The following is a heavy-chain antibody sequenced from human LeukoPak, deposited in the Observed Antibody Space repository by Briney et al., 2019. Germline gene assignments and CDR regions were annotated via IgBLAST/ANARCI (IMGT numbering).Heavy chain of an antibody. CDR3: AESSSSSWPSFDY. Sequence: GGSLRLSCAASGFTFSSYAMSWVRQAPGKGLEWVSVISGSDGSTSYADSVKGRFTISRDNSKNTLYLQMTGLRAEDTAVYYCAESSSSSWPSFDYWGQGTLVTVSS. V-gene: IGHV3-23*01. D-gene: IGHD6-13*01. CDR1: GFTFSSYA. CDR2: ISGSDGST. J-gene: IGHJ4*02.